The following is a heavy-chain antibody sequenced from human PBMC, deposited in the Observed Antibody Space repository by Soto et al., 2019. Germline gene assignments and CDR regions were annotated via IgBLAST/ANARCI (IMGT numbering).Heavy chain of an antibody. CDR2: IYPGDSDT. Sequence: PGESLKISCKGSGYSFTSYWIGWVRQMPGKGLEWMGIIYPGDSDTRYSPSFQGQVTISADKSISTAYLQWSSLKASDTAMYYCARTAAAGKYSYGVDVWGQGITVNVSS. CDR1: GYSFTSYW. D-gene: IGHD6-13*01. CDR3: ARTAAAGKYSYGVDV. J-gene: IGHJ6*02. V-gene: IGHV5-51*01.